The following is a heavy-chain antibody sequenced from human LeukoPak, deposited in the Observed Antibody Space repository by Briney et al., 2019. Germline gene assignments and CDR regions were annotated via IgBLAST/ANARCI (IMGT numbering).Heavy chain of an antibody. CDR3: AILGYAWESRWFDP. J-gene: IGHJ5*02. D-gene: IGHD2-8*01. V-gene: IGHV3-23*01. CDR1: GFTFTSSA. CDR2: ISGSGTST. Sequence: PGGSLRLSCAASGFTFTSSAMSWVRQAPGKGLEWVSAISGSGTSTYYADSVKGRFTISRDNSKNTLYLQMNSLRAEDTAVYYCAILGYAWESRWFDPWGQGTLVTVSS.